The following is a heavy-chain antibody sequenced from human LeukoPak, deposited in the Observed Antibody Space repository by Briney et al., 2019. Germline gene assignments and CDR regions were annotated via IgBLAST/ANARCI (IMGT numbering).Heavy chain of an antibody. V-gene: IGHV3-23*01. CDR1: GFTFSSYA. J-gene: IGHJ6*02. D-gene: IGHD6-13*01. CDR2: ISGSGGST. CDR3: AKDYSSSFYGMDV. Sequence: GGSLGLSCAASGFTFSSYAMSWVRQAPGKGLEWVSAISGSGGSTYYADSVKGRFTISRDNSKNTLYLQMNSLRAEDTAVYYCAKDYSSSFYGMDVWGQGTTVTVSS.